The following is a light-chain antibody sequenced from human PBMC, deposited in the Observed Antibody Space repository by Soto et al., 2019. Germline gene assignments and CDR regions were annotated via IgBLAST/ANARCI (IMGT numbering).Light chain of an antibody. CDR3: CSYAGTYTFYG. Sequence: QSALTQPRSVSGSPGQSVTSSCSGTSSDVGGYDYVSWYQQHPGKAPKLMIYDVTEGPSGVPERSSASKSGNTAPLTISRLQPEDEAHYHCCSYAGTYTFYGFGTGTKVTVL. CDR2: DVT. CDR1: SSDVGGYDY. V-gene: IGLV2-11*01. J-gene: IGLJ1*01.